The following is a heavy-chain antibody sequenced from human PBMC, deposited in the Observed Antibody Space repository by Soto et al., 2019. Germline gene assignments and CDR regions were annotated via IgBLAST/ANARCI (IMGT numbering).Heavy chain of an antibody. J-gene: IGHJ6*02. D-gene: IGHD3-10*01. CDR3: VRPLPSGQNYGMDV. V-gene: IGHV3-53*01. CDR2: IYNDGKT. Sequence: EVQLVESGGGLIQPGGSLNLSCAASGLPVSTNCMSWVRQAPGKGLEWVSVIYNDGKTYYADSVKGRFTISRDASKNTLHLQMDSLRDEDTAVYYCVRPLPSGQNYGMDVWGQGTTVTVSS. CDR1: GLPVSTNC.